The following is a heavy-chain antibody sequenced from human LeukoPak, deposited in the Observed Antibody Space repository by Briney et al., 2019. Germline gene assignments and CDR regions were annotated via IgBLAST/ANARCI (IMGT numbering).Heavy chain of an antibody. D-gene: IGHD1-14*01. CDR3: ARTTQSGSY. Sequence: PSETLSLTCTVSGGSISSGGYYWSWIRQHPGKGLEWIGCIYYSGSTYYNPSLKSRVIISVDTSKNQFSLQLNSVTPEDTAVYYCARTTQSGSYWGQGTLVTVSS. CDR2: IYYSGST. V-gene: IGHV4-31*03. J-gene: IGHJ4*02. CDR1: GGSISSGGYY.